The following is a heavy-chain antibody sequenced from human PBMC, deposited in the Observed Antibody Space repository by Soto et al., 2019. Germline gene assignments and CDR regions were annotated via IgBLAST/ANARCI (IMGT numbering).Heavy chain of an antibody. D-gene: IGHD6-19*01. V-gene: IGHV3-33*01. CDR1: GFTFSSYG. CDR3: ARDSHVGSGWQLTADY. J-gene: IGHJ4*02. Sequence: PGGSLRLSCAASGFTFSSYGVHWVRQAPGKGLEWVAVIWYDGSNKYYAESVKGRFTISRDNSKNTLYLQMNSLRVEDTAVYYCARDSHVGSGWQLTADYWGQGTLVTVSS. CDR2: IWYDGSNK.